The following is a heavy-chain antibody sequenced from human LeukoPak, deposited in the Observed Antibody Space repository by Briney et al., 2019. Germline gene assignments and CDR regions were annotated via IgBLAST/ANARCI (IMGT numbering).Heavy chain of an antibody. J-gene: IGHJ3*02. D-gene: IGHD2-15*01. CDR2: IYSGGST. CDR1: GFTVSSNY. CDR3: AKDAPYCSGGSCSDAFDI. Sequence: GGSLRLSCAASGFTVSSNYMSWVRQAPGKGLEWVSVIYSGGSTYYADSVKGRFTISRDNSKNTLYLQMNSLRAEDTAVYYCAKDAPYCSGGSCSDAFDIWGQGTMVTVSS. V-gene: IGHV3-53*01.